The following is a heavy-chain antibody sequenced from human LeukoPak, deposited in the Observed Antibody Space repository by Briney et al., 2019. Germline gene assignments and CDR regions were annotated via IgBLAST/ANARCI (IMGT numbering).Heavy chain of an antibody. CDR1: GFTFNNHN. CDR2: ISGSGDAI. D-gene: IGHD2-15*01. CDR3: ARTYGSGSLDY. J-gene: IGHJ4*02. Sequence: PGESLRLSCVASGFTFNNHNMDWVRQAPGKGLEGISYISGSGDAIFYADSVQGRFTISRDNAKNSVYLQMNSLRAEDTAVYYCARTYGSGSLDYGGQGTLVTVSS. V-gene: IGHV3-48*01.